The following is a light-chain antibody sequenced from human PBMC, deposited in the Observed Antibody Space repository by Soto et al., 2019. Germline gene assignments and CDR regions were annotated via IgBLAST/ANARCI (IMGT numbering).Light chain of an antibody. CDR2: EVS. V-gene: IGLV2-14*01. Sequence: QSVLTQPPSASGSPGQSVTIPCTGTSSDVGGYNYVSWYQQHPGKAPKLMIYEVSNRPSGVSNRFSGSKSGNTASLTISGLQAEDEADYYCSSYTSSITYVFGTGTKVTVL. J-gene: IGLJ1*01. CDR1: SSDVGGYNY. CDR3: SSYTSSITYV.